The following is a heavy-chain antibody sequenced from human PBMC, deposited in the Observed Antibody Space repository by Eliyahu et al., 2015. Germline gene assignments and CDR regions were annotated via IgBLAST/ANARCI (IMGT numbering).Heavy chain of an antibody. CDR3: ANLGWIAVAGRDAFDI. D-gene: IGHD6-19*01. V-gene: IGHV3-23*01. CDR1: GFTFSSYA. Sequence: EVQLLESGGGLVQPGGSLRLSCAASGFTFSSYAMSWVRQAPGKGLEWVSAISGSGGSTYYADSVKGRFTISRDNSKNTLYLQMNSLRAEDTAVYYCANLGWIAVAGRDAFDIWGQGTMVTVSS. J-gene: IGHJ3*02. CDR2: ISGSGGST.